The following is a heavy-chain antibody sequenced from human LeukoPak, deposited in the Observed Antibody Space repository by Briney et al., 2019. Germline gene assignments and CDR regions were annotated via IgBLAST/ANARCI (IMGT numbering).Heavy chain of an antibody. V-gene: IGHV1-46*01. CDR3: ARGMRGLTYYYDSSGYYPFY. D-gene: IGHD3-22*01. CDR1: GYTFTTHD. J-gene: IGHJ4*02. CDR2: INPSGGST. Sequence: GASVKVSCKASGYTFTTHDINWVRQATGQGLEWLGIINPSGGSTSYAQKFQGRVTMTRDTSTSTVYMELSSLRSEDTAVYYCARGMRGLTYYYDSSGYYPFYWGQGTLVTVSS.